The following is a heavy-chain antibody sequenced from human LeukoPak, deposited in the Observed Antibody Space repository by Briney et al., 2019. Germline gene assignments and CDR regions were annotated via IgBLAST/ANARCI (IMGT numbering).Heavy chain of an antibody. D-gene: IGHD3-16*01. Sequence: PGGSLRLSCAASGLTFSSYWMSWVRQAPGKGLEWVAVIWYGGSNKYYADSVKGRFTISRDNSKNTLYLQMNSLRAEDTAVYYCARDIGDYWGQGTLVTVSS. V-gene: IGHV3-33*08. J-gene: IGHJ4*02. CDR2: IWYGGSNK. CDR3: ARDIGDY. CDR1: GLTFSSYW.